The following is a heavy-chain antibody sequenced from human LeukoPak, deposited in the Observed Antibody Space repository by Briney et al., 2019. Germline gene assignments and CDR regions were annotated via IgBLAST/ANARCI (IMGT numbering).Heavy chain of an antibody. CDR1: GFTFSSYS. CDR3: ARGYLYSYGAGY. CDR2: ISSSSSYI. Sequence: PGRSLRLSCAASGFTFSSYSMNWVRQAPGKGLEWVSSISSSSSYIYYADSVKGRFTISRDNAKNSLYLQMNSLRAEDTAVYYCARGYLYSYGAGYWGQGTLVTVSS. J-gene: IGHJ4*02. V-gene: IGHV3-21*01. D-gene: IGHD5-18*01.